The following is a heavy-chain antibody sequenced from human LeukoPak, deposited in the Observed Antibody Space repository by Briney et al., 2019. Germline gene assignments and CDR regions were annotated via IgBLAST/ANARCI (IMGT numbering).Heavy chain of an antibody. CDR3: ARGYCSSTSCSESGFDP. CDR1: GYSISSSNY. J-gene: IGHJ5*02. CDR2: FYHSGTS. D-gene: IGHD2-2*01. V-gene: IGHV4-38-2*02. Sequence: SEALSLTCTVSGYSISSSNYWGWIRQPPGKGLEWIGSFYHSGTSYYNPSLKSRVTISVDTSKNQFSPKLSSVTAADTAVYYCARGYCSSTSCSESGFDPWGQGTLVTVSS.